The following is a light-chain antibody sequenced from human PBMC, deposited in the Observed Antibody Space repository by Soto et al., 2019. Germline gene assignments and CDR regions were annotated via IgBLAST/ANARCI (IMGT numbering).Light chain of an antibody. CDR2: WAS. CDR3: QQYYSSPPT. J-gene: IGKJ2*01. Sequence: DIVMTQSPDSLAVSLGERATINCKSSQSVLYDSTNKNYLAWYQQTPGRPPKLLIYWASTRESGVPDRFSGSGSVTDFTLTISSLQAEDVAVYYCQQYYSSPPTFGQGTKLEIK. CDR1: QSVLYDSTNKNY. V-gene: IGKV4-1*01.